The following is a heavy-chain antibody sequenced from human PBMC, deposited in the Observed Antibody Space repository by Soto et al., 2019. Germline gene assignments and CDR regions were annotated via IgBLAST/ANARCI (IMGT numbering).Heavy chain of an antibody. Sequence: ASVKVSCEASGYTYTGYYMHWVRQAPGQGLEWMGWINPNSGGTNYAQKFQGWVTMTRDTSISTAYMELSRLRSDDTAVYYCARDPITYYDILTGQGGFDYWGQGTLVTVSS. J-gene: IGHJ4*02. CDR1: GYTYTGYY. CDR3: ARDPITYYDILTGQGGFDY. D-gene: IGHD3-9*01. CDR2: INPNSGGT. V-gene: IGHV1-2*04.